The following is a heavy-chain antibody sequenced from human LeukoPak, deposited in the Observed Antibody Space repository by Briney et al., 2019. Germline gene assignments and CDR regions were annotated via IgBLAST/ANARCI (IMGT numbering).Heavy chain of an antibody. D-gene: IGHD3-3*01. J-gene: IGHJ4*02. CDR1: GGSISSSSHY. Sequence: SETLSLTCTVSGGSISSSSHYWGWIRQPPGKGLEWIGSIYYSGGTYYNPSLKSRVTISVDTSKNQFSLKLSSVTAADTAVYYCARREYYDFWSGYGGNLPWGQGTLVTVSS. CDR2: IYYSGGT. CDR3: ARREYYDFWSGYGGNLP. V-gene: IGHV4-39*01.